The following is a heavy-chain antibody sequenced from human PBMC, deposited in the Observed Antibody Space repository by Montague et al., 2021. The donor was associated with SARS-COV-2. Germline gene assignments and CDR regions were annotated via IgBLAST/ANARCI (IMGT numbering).Heavy chain of an antibody. J-gene: IGHJ6*02. CDR2: IDWDDDK. Sequence: PALVKPTQTLTLTCTFSGFSLSTSGMCVSWIRQPPGKALEWLALIDWDDDKYYSTSLKTRLTISKDTSKNQVALTMTNMDPVDTATYYCARMTTVTYPYYYYYGMDVWGQGTTVTVSS. CDR1: GFSLSTSGMC. V-gene: IGHV2-70*01. CDR3: ARMTTVTYPYYYYYGMDV. D-gene: IGHD4-17*01.